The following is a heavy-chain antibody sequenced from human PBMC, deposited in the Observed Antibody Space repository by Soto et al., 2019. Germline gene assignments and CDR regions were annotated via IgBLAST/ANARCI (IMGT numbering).Heavy chain of an antibody. CDR1: GFTFSSYA. Sequence: GGSLRLSCAASGFTFSSYAMSWVRQAPGKGLEWVSAISGSGGSTYYADSVKGRFTISRDNSKNTLYLQMNSLRAEDTAVYYCAKVYDFWSGYSSYWYFDLWGRGTLVTVSS. CDR2: ISGSGGST. J-gene: IGHJ2*01. CDR3: AKVYDFWSGYSSYWYFDL. V-gene: IGHV3-23*01. D-gene: IGHD3-3*01.